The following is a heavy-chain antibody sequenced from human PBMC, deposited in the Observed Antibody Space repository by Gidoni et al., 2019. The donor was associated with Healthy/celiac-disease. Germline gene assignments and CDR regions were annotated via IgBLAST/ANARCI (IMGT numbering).Heavy chain of an antibody. CDR1: GGSFSCYY. V-gene: IGHV4-34*01. CDR3: ARGRPPFIAARPNWFDP. CDR2: INHSGST. J-gene: IGHJ5*02. D-gene: IGHD6-6*01. Sequence: QVQLQQWGAGLSKPSETLSLTCAVYGGSFSCYYWSWIRQPPGKGLEWIGEINHSGSTNYNPSLKSRVTISVDTSKNQFSLKLSSVTAADTAVYYCARGRPPFIAARPNWFDPWGQGTLVTVSS.